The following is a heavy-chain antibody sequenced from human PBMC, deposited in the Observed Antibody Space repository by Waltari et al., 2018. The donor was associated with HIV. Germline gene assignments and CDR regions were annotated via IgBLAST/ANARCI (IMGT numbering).Heavy chain of an antibody. Sequence: QLQLQESGPGLVKASETLSLTCNVSGGSISSDNAYWGWSRQPQGKGMEGIGDLFYPVGSYYNPSLKSRLTIAVDTSKNQFSLKLSSVTAADTALYYCARPARDIGGGSNFDAWGQGTLVTVSS. CDR1: GGSISSDNAY. CDR3: ARPARDIGGGSNFDA. D-gene: IGHD2-15*01. CDR2: LFYPVGS. J-gene: IGHJ4*02. V-gene: IGHV4-39*01.